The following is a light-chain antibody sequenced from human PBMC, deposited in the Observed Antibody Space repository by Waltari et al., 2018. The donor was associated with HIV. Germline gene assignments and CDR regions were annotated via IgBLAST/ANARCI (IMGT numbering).Light chain of an antibody. Sequence: DIQMTQSPSSLSASVGDRVTITCQASQDISRYLNWYQPKPGKAPKLLIYDASDLKAGVPSRFSGSGAGTDFTFTISSLQPADIATYYCQQYDNVPVTFGPGTKVEIK. CDR3: QQYDNVPVT. J-gene: IGKJ3*01. CDR1: QDISRY. V-gene: IGKV1-33*01. CDR2: DAS.